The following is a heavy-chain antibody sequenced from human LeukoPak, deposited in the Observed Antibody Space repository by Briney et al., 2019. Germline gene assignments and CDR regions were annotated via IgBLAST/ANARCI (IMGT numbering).Heavy chain of an antibody. CDR2: IYPGDSDT. D-gene: IGHD5-18*01. CDR3: ASCNSYGYFY. V-gene: IGHV5-51*01. J-gene: IGHJ4*02. Sequence: GESLKISCKGSGFSFTTYWIGWVRQMPGKGXXXMGIIYPGDSDTRYSPSFQGQVTISADKSISTAYLQWSGLKASDTAMYYCASCNSYGYFYWGQGTLVTVSS. CDR1: GFSFTTYW.